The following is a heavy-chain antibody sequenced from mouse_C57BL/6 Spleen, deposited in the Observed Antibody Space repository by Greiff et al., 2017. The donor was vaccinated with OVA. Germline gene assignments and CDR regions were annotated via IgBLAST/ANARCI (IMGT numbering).Heavy chain of an antibody. CDR3: ARLSNSYYAMDY. D-gene: IGHD2-5*01. CDR1: GYTFTSYW. V-gene: IGHV1-69*01. CDR2: IDPSDSYT. Sequence: QVQLQQPGAELVMPGASVKLSCKASGYTFTSYWMHWVKQRPRQGLEWIGEIDPSDSYTNYNQKFKGKSTLTVDKSSSTAYMQLSSLTSEDSAVYYCARLSNSYYAMDYWGQGTSVTVSS. J-gene: IGHJ4*01.